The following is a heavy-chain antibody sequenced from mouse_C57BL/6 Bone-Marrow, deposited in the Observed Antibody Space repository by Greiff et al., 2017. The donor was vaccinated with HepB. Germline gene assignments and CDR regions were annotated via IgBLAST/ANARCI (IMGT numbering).Heavy chain of an antibody. CDR1: GFTFSNYW. CDR2: IRLKSDNYAT. CDR3: TADWYFDV. J-gene: IGHJ1*03. Sequence: QSGGGLVQPGGSMKLSCVASGFTFSNYWMNWVRQSPEKGLEWVAQIRLKSDNYATHYAESVKGRFTISRDDSKISVYLQMNNLRAEDTGIYYCTADWYFDVWGTGTTVTVSS. V-gene: IGHV6-3*01.